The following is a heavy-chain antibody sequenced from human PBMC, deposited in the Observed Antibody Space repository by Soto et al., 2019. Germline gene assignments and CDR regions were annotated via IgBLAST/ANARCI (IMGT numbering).Heavy chain of an antibody. Sequence: SLRLSFSASGFTFEDFAMHWVRRVPGKGLEWVAGNRWNGEAVGYAASVKGRCTSSRDNAKKLLFLQMNSLRVDDTALYYCVKDGEAASPGWFDTWGQGT. CDR3: VKDGEAASPGWFDT. J-gene: IGHJ5*02. D-gene: IGHD6-13*01. CDR1: GFTFEDFA. CDR2: NRWNGEAV. V-gene: IGHV3-9*01.